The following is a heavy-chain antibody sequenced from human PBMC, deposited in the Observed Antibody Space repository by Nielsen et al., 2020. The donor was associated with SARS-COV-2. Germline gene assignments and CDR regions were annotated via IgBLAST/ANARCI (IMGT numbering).Heavy chain of an antibody. CDR3: ARAFLSVAGGYYYYGMDV. D-gene: IGHD6-19*01. CDR1: GFTFSSYG. CDR2: ISYDGSNK. Sequence: GESLKISCAASGFTFSSYGMHWVRQAPGKGLEWVAVISYDGSNKYYADSVKGRFTISRDNSKNTLYLQMNSLRAGDTAVYYCARAFLSVAGGYYYYGMDVWGQGTTVTVSS. J-gene: IGHJ6*02. V-gene: IGHV3-30*03.